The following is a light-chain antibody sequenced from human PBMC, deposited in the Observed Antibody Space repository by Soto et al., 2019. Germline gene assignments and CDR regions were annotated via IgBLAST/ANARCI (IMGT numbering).Light chain of an antibody. CDR2: DAS. CDR3: QHHTNWPLT. CDR1: QSVSSN. J-gene: IGKJ4*01. Sequence: EIVLTQSPATLSLSPGERATLSCRASQSVSSNLAWYQQKPGQAPRLLVYDASNRATGIPARFSGSGSGTVFTLAISSLEPEDFAFYYCQHHTNWPLTFGGGTKVEIK. V-gene: IGKV3-11*01.